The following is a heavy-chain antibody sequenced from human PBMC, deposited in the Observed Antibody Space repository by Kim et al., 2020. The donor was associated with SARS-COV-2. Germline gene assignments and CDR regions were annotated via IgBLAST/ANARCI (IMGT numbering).Heavy chain of an antibody. D-gene: IGHD3-10*01. CDR1: GLSFDDSA. CDR3: ARGNYYESVSLSDYYNGMDV. CDR2: ISYDGRNK. Sequence: GGSLSLSCAASGLSFDDSAMNWVRQPPGKGLEWVAVISYDGRNKDYADSVKGRFTISRDNSKRTLYLQMNSLRVEDTAVYYCARGNYYESVSLSDYYNGMDVWGQGTTVTVSS. V-gene: IGHV3-30-3*01. J-gene: IGHJ6*02.